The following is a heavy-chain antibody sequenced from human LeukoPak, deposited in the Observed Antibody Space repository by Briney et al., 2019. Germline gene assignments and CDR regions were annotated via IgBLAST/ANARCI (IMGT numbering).Heavy chain of an antibody. CDR1: GGSFSDYY. J-gene: IGHJ4*02. D-gene: IGHD1-14*01. Sequence: SETLSLTCAVYGGSFSDYYWSWIRQPPGKGLEWIGEINHSGSTNYNPSLKSRVTISVDTSKKQFSLKLTSVTAADTAVYYCARARGRWNQFDYWGQGALVTVSS. CDR3: ARARGRWNQFDY. V-gene: IGHV4-34*01. CDR2: INHSGST.